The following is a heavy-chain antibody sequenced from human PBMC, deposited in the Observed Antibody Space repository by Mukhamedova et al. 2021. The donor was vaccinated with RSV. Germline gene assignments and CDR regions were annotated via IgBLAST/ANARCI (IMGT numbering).Heavy chain of an antibody. CDR3: TTDDTWLYYFVY. V-gene: IGHV3-15*01. Sequence: GRFTISRDDSKNTLYLQMNSLKTEDTAVYYCTTDDTWLYYFVYWGQGTLVTVSS. J-gene: IGHJ4*02. D-gene: IGHD2/OR15-2a*01.